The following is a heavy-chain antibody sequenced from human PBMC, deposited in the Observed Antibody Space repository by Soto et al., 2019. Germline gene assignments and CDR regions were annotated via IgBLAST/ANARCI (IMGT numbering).Heavy chain of an antibody. CDR3: AREVGHGWFDP. CDR1: GFTVSSNY. J-gene: IGHJ5*02. CDR2: IYSGGST. V-gene: IGHV3-53*04. Sequence: EVQLVESEGGLVQPGGSLRLSCAASGFTVSSNYMSWVRQAPGKGLEWVSVIYSGGSTYYADSVKGRFTIYRHNSKNTLYLQMNSLRAEDTAVYYCAREVGHGWFDPWGQGTLVTVSS.